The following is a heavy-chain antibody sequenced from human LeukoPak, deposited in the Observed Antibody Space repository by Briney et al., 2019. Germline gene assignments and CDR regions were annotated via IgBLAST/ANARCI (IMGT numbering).Heavy chain of an antibody. V-gene: IGHV3-33*01. J-gene: IGHJ4*02. CDR2: AYGDGSSQ. CDR1: GFPFSGYG. CDR3: ATGGNFYYSY. Sequence: GGSLRLSCAASGFPFSGYGMHWVRQAPGKGLEWVAVAYGDGSSQYYADSAKGRFSISKDISKNTLSLQMNSLRAKDTAVYSCATGGNFYYSYWGQGTLVTVSS. D-gene: IGHD4-11*01.